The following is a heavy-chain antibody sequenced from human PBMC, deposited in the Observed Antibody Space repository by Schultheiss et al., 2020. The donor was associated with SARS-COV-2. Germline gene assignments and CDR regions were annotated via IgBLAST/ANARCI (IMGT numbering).Heavy chain of an antibody. CDR3: ARGLGSWRAWFDP. V-gene: IGHV4-39*07. Sequence: SQTLSLTCTVSGGSISSSSYYWGWIRQPPGKGLEWIGEIYHSGSTNYNPSLKSRVTISVDKSKNQFSLKLSSVTAADTAVYYCARGLGSWRAWFDPWGQGTLVTVSS. J-gene: IGHJ5*02. CDR1: GGSISSSSYY. CDR2: IYHSGST. D-gene: IGHD3-10*01.